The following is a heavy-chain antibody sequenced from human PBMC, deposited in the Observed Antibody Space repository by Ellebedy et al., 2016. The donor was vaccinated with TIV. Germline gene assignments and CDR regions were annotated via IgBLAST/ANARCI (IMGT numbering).Heavy chain of an antibody. J-gene: IGHJ5*02. Sequence: GGSLRLSCAASGFTFSSYAMHWVRQAPGKGLEWVAVIWYDGSNKYYADSVKGRFTISRDNAKNSLYLQMNSLRAEDRAVYYCARDTRFIDQQHNWFDPWGQGTLVTVSS. CDR3: ARDTRFIDQQHNWFDP. D-gene: IGHD2-2*01. V-gene: IGHV3-33*08. CDR2: IWYDGSNK. CDR1: GFTFSSYA.